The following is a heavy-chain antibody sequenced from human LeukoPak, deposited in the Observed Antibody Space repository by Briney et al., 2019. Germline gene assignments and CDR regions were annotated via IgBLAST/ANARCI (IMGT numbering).Heavy chain of an antibody. D-gene: IGHD2-2*01. CDR3: ASGMICPSCHLFDY. CDR1: GYTFTSYG. V-gene: IGHV1-46*01. J-gene: IGHJ4*02. CDR2: VNPSGDST. Sequence: GASVKVSCKASGYTFTSYGISWVRQAPGQGLEWMGIVNPSGDSTSYAQKFQGRVTMTRDMSTSTFYMELSSLRSEDTAVYYCASGMICPSCHLFDYWGQGTLVTVSS.